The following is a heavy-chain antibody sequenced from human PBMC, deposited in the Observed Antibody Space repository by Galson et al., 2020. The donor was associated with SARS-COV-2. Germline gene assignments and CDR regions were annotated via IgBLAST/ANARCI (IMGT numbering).Heavy chain of an antibody. Sequence: SATLSLTCAVSGGSISSSNWWSWVRQPPGKGLAWIGEIYHSGSTNCNPSLKSRVTISVDKSKNQFSLKLSSVTAADTAVYYCARDLFGLGPVGFDYWGQGTLVTVSS. CDR2: IYHSGST. V-gene: IGHV4-4*02. J-gene: IGHJ4*02. CDR3: ARDLFGLGPVGFDY. CDR1: GGSISSSNW. D-gene: IGHD7-27*01.